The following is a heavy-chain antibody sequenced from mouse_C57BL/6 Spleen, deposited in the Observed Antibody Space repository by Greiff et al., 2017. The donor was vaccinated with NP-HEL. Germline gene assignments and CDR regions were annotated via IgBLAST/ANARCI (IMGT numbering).Heavy chain of an antibody. V-gene: IGHV5-16*01. CDR3: ARAHYFDY. Sequence: EVQLVESEGGLVQPGSSMKLSCTASGFTFSDYYMAWVRQVPEKGLEWVANINYDGSSTYYLDSLKSRFIISRDNAKNILYLQMSSLKSEDTATYYCARAHYFDYWGQGTTLTVSS. CDR1: GFTFSDYY. J-gene: IGHJ2*01. CDR2: INYDGSST. D-gene: IGHD6-1*01.